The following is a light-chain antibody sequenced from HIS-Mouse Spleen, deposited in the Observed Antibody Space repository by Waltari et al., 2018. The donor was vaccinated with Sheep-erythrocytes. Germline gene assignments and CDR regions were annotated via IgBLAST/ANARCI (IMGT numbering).Light chain of an antibody. J-gene: IGKJ3*01. CDR1: QSIRSY. CDR2: AAS. CDR3: QQSYSTPQFT. V-gene: IGKV1-39*01. Sequence: DIQMTQSPSSLSASVGDRVTITCRASQSIRSYLNWYQQKPGKAPKLLIYAASSLQRGGPSRSSGSGSWTDVTFTISSLQPEDFATYYCQQSYSTPQFTFGPGTKVDIK.